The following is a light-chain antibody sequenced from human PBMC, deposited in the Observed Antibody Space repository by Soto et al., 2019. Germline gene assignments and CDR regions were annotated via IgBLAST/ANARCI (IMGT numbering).Light chain of an antibody. CDR2: DAS. CDR3: QQRSNRPWT. J-gene: IGKJ1*01. Sequence: EIVLTQSPATLSLSPGERATLSCRASQSVSSYLAWYQQKPGQAPRLLIYDASNRATGIPARFSGSGSGTDFTLTISSLEPEDFAVYYCQQRSNRPWTFGQGTQVDIK. CDR1: QSVSSY. V-gene: IGKV3-11*01.